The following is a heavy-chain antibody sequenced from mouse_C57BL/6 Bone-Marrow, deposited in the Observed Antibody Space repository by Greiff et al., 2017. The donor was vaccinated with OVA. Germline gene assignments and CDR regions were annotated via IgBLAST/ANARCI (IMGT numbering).Heavy chain of an antibody. J-gene: IGHJ2*01. CDR2: ISDGGSYT. V-gene: IGHV5-4*01. CDR3: AREGGVDY. CDR1: GFTFSSYA. Sequence: EVQLQESGGGLVKPGGSLKLSCAASGFTFSSYAMSWVRQTPEKRLEWVATISDGGSYTYYPDNVKGRFTISRDNAKNNLYLQMSHLKSEDTAMYYCAREGGVDYWGQGTTLTVSS.